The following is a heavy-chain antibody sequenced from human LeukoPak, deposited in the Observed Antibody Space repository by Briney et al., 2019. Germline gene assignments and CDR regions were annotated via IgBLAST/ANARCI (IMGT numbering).Heavy chain of an antibody. Sequence: GGSLRLSCAASGFTFSDYYMSWIRQAPGKGLEWVSYISSSGSTIYYADSVKGRFIISRDNAKNSLYLQMNSLRAEDTAVYYCAKVVGIAAPIDYWGQGTLVTVSS. CDR3: AKVVGIAAPIDY. J-gene: IGHJ4*02. CDR1: GFTFSDYY. V-gene: IGHV3-11*04. D-gene: IGHD6-13*01. CDR2: ISSSGSTI.